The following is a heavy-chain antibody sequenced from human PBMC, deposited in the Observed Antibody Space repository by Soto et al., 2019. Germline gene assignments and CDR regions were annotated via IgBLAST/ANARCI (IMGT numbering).Heavy chain of an antibody. V-gene: IGHV3-7*01. CDR3: AAIFGVPRVY. J-gene: IGHJ4*02. CDR2: VNKDGSEK. Sequence: GGSLRLSCAGSRFTLSGYWMSWVRQAPGKGLEWVANVNKDGSEKYYVDSVKGRFTISRDKAKNSLYLQVNSLRAEDTAVYYCAAIFGVPRVYWGQGTLVTVSS. D-gene: IGHD3-3*01. CDR1: RFTLSGYW.